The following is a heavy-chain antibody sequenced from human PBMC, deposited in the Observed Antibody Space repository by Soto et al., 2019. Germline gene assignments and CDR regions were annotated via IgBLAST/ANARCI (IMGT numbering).Heavy chain of an antibody. J-gene: IGHJ4*02. Sequence: QVQLVQSGAEVKKPGSSVKVSCKASGGIFNTYTFTWVRQAPGQGLEWLGSIMPIFNAPKYAQRFQDRLTITADEPTSTVYMELNGLRSEDTAVFFCAKEAHATGTTYSFWGQGTLVTVSS. CDR2: IMPIFNAP. V-gene: IGHV1-69*18. CDR3: AKEAHATGTTYSF. CDR1: GGIFNTYT. D-gene: IGHD1-1*01.